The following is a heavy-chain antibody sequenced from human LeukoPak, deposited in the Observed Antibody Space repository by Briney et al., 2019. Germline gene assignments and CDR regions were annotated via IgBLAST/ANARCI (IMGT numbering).Heavy chain of an antibody. CDR2: IIPIFGTA. CDR3: ARVPSGWYYFDY. Sequence: SVKVSCKASGYTFSSYAVSWVRQAPGQGLEWMGGIIPIFGTANYAQKFQGRVTITADKSTSTAYMELSSLRSEDTAVYYCARVPSGWYYFDYWGQGTLVTVSS. J-gene: IGHJ4*02. D-gene: IGHD6-19*01. V-gene: IGHV1-69*06. CDR1: GYTFSSYA.